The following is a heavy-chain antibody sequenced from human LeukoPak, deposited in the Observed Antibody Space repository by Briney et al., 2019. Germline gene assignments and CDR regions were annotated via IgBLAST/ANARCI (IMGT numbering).Heavy chain of an antibody. CDR2: IKSETDGGTT. CDR1: GFTFSNAW. J-gene: IGHJ6*04. D-gene: IGHD2-2*01. CDR3: ATDAHIVVVPAALYYYYGMDV. Sequence: PGGSLRLSCAASGFTFSNAWMSWVRQAPGKGLEWVGRIKSETDGGTTDYAATVKGRFTISRDDSKNKLYLKMNSLKTEDTAVYYCATDAHIVVVPAALYYYYGMDVWGKGTTVTVSS. V-gene: IGHV3-15*01.